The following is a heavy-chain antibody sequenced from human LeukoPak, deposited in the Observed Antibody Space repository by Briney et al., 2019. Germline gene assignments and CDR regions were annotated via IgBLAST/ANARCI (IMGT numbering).Heavy chain of an antibody. V-gene: IGHV4-59*11. CDR1: GGSISSHY. J-gene: IGHJ4*02. CDR3: ARDSDYCSSTSCYLAFRD. CDR2: IYYSGST. D-gene: IGHD2-2*01. Sequence: SETLSLTCTVSGGSISSHYWSWIRQPPGKGLEWIGYIYYSGSTNYNPSLKSRVTISVDTSKNQFSLKLSSVTAADTAVYCCARDSDYCSSTSCYLAFRDWGQGTLVTVSS.